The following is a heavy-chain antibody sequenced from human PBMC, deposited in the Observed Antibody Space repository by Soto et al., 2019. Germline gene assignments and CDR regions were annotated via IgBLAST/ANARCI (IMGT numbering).Heavy chain of an antibody. Sequence: PSETLSLTCTVSGGSISSYYWSWIRQPPGKGLEWIATIYYTGSTYYNPSLKSRVTISVDTSKNQVSLKLSSVTAADTAVYYCARLGFDGASRYFDYWGQGTLVTVSS. CDR3: ARLGFDGASRYFDY. CDR2: IYYTGST. CDR1: GGSISSYY. J-gene: IGHJ4*02. D-gene: IGHD3-9*01. V-gene: IGHV4-59*04.